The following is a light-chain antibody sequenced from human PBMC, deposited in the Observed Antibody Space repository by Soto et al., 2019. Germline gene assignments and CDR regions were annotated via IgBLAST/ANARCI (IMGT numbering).Light chain of an antibody. CDR2: GAS. CDR3: HQYGTAPQT. Sequence: EVVLTQSPCTLSLSLGERATLSCRASQSVAANYLAWYQQKRGKVPRLLIYGASSMETGIPDRFSGSGSETDFTLTISRLEPEDVSVYYCHQYGTAPQTFGQGTKVDI. CDR1: QSVAANY. V-gene: IGKV3-20*01. J-gene: IGKJ1*01.